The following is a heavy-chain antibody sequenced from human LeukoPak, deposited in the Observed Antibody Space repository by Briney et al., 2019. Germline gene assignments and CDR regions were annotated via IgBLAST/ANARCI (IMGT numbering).Heavy chain of an antibody. D-gene: IGHD5-24*01. CDR2: VNHSGST. CDR1: GGSFSGYY. Sequence: SETLSLTCAVYGGSFSGYYWSWIRQPPGKGLEWIGEVNHSGSTNYNPSLKSRVTISVDTSKNQFSLKLSSVTAADTAVYYCARGRWLQPFDYWGQGTLVTVSS. J-gene: IGHJ4*02. CDR3: ARGRWLQPFDY. V-gene: IGHV4-34*01.